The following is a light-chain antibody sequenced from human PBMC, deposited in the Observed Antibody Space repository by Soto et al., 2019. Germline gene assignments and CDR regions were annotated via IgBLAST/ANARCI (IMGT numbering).Light chain of an antibody. V-gene: IGKV3-15*01. CDR1: QNIGKN. CDR2: RAS. J-gene: IGKJ4*01. Sequence: IVMTQSPVTLSESPGESATLSCRASQNIGKNLAWYQQKPGRAPRLLIYRASTRATGVPARFTGSGSGTGFTLTISSLQSEDFAVYYCQQVHEWPLTFGGGTKVEIK. CDR3: QQVHEWPLT.